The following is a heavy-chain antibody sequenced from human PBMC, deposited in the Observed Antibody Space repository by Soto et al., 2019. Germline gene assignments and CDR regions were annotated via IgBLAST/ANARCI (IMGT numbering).Heavy chain of an antibody. CDR1: GYTFTSYG. CDR2: ISAYNGNT. CDR3: ARDGRRRAAAGREMFAP. J-gene: IGHJ5*02. Sequence: ASVKVSCKASGYTFTSYGISWVRRAPGQGLEWMGWISAYNGNTNYAQKLQGRVTMTTDTSTSTAYMELRSLRSDDTAVYYCARDGRRRAAAGREMFAPSAQGTLVTVSS. V-gene: IGHV1-18*01. D-gene: IGHD6-13*01.